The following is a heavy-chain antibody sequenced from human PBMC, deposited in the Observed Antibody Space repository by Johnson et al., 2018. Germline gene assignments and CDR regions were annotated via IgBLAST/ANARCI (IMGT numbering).Heavy chain of an antibody. CDR3: ARQRGDIVVLPAATNYYYYGLDV. CDR1: GYTFTNYW. D-gene: IGHD2-2*01. Sequence: VQLVQSGAEVKKPGESLKISCKGSGYTFTNYWIGWVRQMPGKGLEWMGIIYPGDSDTRYSPSFQGQVSLSADKSISTAYLEWSSLKASDTARYYFARQRGDIVVLPAATNYYYYGLDVWGQGTTVTVSS. CDR2: IYPGDSDT. J-gene: IGHJ6*02. V-gene: IGHV5-51*01.